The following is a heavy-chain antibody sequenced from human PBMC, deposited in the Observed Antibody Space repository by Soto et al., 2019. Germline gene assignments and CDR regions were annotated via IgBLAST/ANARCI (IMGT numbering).Heavy chain of an antibody. D-gene: IGHD5-12*01. J-gene: IGHJ4*02. V-gene: IGHV4-59*01. CDR3: ARSRSTRQPFDY. CDR2: IYYTGSP. Sequence: SETLCLTCTVSNGSISTYYWSWIRQPPGRSLEWIGHIYYTGSPTYNPSLKSRVTISENTSKKTVSLTLISVTAEDTAVYYCARSRSTRQPFDYWGRGTLVTVSS. CDR1: NGSISTYY.